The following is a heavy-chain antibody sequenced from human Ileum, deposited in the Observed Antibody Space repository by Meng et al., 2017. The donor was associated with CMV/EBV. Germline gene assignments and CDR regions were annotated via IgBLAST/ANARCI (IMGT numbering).Heavy chain of an antibody. J-gene: IGHJ4*02. D-gene: IGHD3-3*01. Sequence: GGSLRLSCAASGFTFSNAWMSWVRQAPGKGLEWVGRIKSKTDGWTTDYAAPVKGRFTISRDDSKNTLYLQMNSLKTEDTAVYYCTTGWRITIFGVVTYFDYWGQGTLVTVSS. CDR3: TTGWRITIFGVVTYFDY. CDR1: GFTFSNAW. V-gene: IGHV3-15*01. CDR2: IKSKTDGWTT.